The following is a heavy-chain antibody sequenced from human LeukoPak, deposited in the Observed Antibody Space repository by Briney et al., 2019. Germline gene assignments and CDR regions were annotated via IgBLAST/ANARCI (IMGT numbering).Heavy chain of an antibody. CDR1: GYTFTNYR. Sequence: AASVTVSCKASGYTFTNYRINWVRQAPGQGLEWMGWISAYNGNTNYVEKLQGRVTMTTDTSTSTAYMELRSLRSDDTAVYYCARDWTDDSSSWKINYYYGMDVWGQGTTVTVSS. J-gene: IGHJ6*02. V-gene: IGHV1-18*01. CDR3: ARDWTDDSSSWKINYYYGMDV. CDR2: ISAYNGNT. D-gene: IGHD6-13*01.